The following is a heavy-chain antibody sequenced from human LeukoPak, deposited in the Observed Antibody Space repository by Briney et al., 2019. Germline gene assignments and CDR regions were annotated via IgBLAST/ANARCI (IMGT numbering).Heavy chain of an antibody. CDR3: ARRSGYYTDY. D-gene: IGHD3-3*01. Sequence: SETLSLTFTVSGGSISSYYWGWIRQPPGKGLDWIGSIYYSGSAYYAPSLKSRVTIPVDTSKNQFSLKLSSVTAADTAVYYCARRSGYYTDYWGQGTLVTVSS. V-gene: IGHV4-39*01. CDR2: IYYSGSA. J-gene: IGHJ4*02. CDR1: GGSISSYY.